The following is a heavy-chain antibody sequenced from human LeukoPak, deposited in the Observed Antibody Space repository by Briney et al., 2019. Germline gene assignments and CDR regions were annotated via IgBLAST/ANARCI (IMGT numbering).Heavy chain of an antibody. CDR1: GFTFSSYW. J-gene: IGHJ3*02. Sequence: GGSLRLSCAASGFTFSSYWTSWVRQAPGKGLEWVANIKQDGSERYYVDSVKGRFTISRDNAKNSLYLQMNSLRAEDTAVYYCARSWTAAFDIWGQGTMVTVSS. D-gene: IGHD1-1*01. V-gene: IGHV3-7*01. CDR3: ARSWTAAFDI. CDR2: IKQDGSER.